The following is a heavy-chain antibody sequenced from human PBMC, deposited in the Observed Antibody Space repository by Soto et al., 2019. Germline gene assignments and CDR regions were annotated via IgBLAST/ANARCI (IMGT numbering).Heavy chain of an antibody. CDR3: ARHYGYNSWYFDY. V-gene: IGHV3-48*03. Sequence: SLRLSCAASGFTFSSYEMNWVRQAPGKGLEWVSYISSSGSTIYYADSVRGRFPISRDNAKNSLYLQMNSLRAEDTAVYYCARHYGYNSWYFDYWGQGTLVTVSS. CDR1: GFTFSSYE. CDR2: ISSSGSTI. D-gene: IGHD5-12*01. J-gene: IGHJ4*02.